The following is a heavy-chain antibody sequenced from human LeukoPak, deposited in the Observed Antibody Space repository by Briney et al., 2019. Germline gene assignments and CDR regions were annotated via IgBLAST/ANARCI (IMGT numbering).Heavy chain of an antibody. D-gene: IGHD1-26*01. V-gene: IGHV1-69*04. CDR1: GGTFSSYA. CDR3: ASSKGGATLNWFDP. CDR2: IIPILGIA. Sequence: GASVKVSCKASGGTFSSYAISWVRQAPGQGLEWMGRIIPILGIANYAQKFQGRVTITADKSTSTAYMELSSLRSEDTAVYYCASSKGGATLNWFDPWGQGTLVIVSS. J-gene: IGHJ5*02.